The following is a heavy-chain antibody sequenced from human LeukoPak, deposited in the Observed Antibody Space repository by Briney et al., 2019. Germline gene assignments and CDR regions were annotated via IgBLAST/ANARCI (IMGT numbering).Heavy chain of an antibody. CDR2: ISGSGGST. V-gene: IGHV3-23*01. CDR1: GFTFSSYA. D-gene: IGHD3-10*01. J-gene: IGHJ4*02. Sequence: GGSLRLSCAASGFTFSSYAMSWVRQAPGKGLEWVSAISGSGGSTYYADSVKGRFTISRDNSKNTLYLQMNSLRAEDTAAYYCARDLGDITMVRGDADYWGQGTLVTVSS. CDR3: ARDLGDITMVRGDADY.